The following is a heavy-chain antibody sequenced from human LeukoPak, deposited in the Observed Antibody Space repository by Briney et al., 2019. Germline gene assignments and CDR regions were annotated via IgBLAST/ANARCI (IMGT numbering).Heavy chain of an antibody. CDR3: ARHGSGWPAHAFDI. CDR1: GYTFTNYW. J-gene: IGHJ3*02. Sequence: GESLKISCKGGGYTFTNYWVVWVRQMPGKGLEWMGVIYPDDSETKYSPSFQGQVTISADKSIGTAYLQWSALKASDTAMYYCARHGSGWPAHAFDIWGQGTMVTVSS. D-gene: IGHD6-19*01. V-gene: IGHV5-51*01. CDR2: IYPDDSET.